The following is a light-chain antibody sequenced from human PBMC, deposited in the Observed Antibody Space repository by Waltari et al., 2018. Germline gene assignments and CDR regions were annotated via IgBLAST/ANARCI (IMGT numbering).Light chain of an antibody. CDR1: SRYVGGSAY. V-gene: IGLV2-14*01. J-gene: IGLJ3*02. CDR3: SSYTSSNTWV. CDR2: DVS. Sequence: QSALTQPASVSGSPGQSITSPCTGTSRYVGGSAYVSWYQQHPGKAPKLRIYDVSKRPSGVSNRFSGSKSGNTASLTISGLQAEDEADYYCSSYTSSNTWVFGGGTKLTVL.